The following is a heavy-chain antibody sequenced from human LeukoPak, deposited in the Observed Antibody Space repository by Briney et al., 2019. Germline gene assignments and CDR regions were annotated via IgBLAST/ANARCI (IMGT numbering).Heavy chain of an antibody. CDR3: AREGRRPPYYYYYTDV. CDR1: GFKFSDYY. Sequence: PGGSLRLSCAASGFKFSDYYMTWIRQAPGKGLEWVSYISNSSDSIYYADSVEGRFTISRDNAKNSLYLQMNSLRAEDTAVYYSAREGRRPPYYYYYTDVWGKGTTVTISS. J-gene: IGHJ6*03. V-gene: IGHV3-11*01. CDR2: ISNSSDSI.